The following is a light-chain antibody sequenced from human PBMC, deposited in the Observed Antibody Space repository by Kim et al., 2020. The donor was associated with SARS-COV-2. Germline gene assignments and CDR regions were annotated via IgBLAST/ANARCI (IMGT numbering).Light chain of an antibody. CDR2: DAS. CDR1: QDISNY. Sequence: DIQMTQSPSSLSASVGDRVTITCQATQDISNYLNWYHQKPGKAPKLLIYDASNLETGVPSRFSGSGFRTDFTFTISSLQPEDIGTYYCQQYDNVPITFGQGTRLEIK. CDR3: QQYDNVPIT. V-gene: IGKV1-33*01. J-gene: IGKJ5*01.